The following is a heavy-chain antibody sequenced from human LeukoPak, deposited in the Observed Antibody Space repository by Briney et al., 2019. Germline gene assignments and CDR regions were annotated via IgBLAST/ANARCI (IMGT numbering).Heavy chain of an antibody. D-gene: IGHD1-26*01. V-gene: IGHV4-59*12. CDR1: GGSISSYY. Sequence: PSETLSLTCTVSGGSISSYYWSWIRQPPGKGLEWIGYIYYSGSASYNPSLKSRVTISVDTSKNQFSLKLSSVTAADTAVYYCARRRRELARPFDYWGQGTLVTVSS. CDR2: IYYSGSA. J-gene: IGHJ4*02. CDR3: ARRRRELARPFDY.